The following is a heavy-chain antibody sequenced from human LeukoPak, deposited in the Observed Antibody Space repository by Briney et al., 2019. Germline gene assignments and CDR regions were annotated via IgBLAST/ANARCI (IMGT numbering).Heavy chain of an antibody. D-gene: IGHD5-18*01. J-gene: IGHJ5*02. CDR2: IYYSGST. V-gene: IGHV4-59*01. Sequence: KPSETLSLTCTVSGGSISSYYWSWIRQPPGEGLEWIGYIYYSGSTNYNPSLKSRVTISVDTSKNQFSLKLSSVTAADTAVYYCARDVDTATFDPWGQGTLVTVSS. CDR3: ARDVDTATFDP. CDR1: GGSISSYY.